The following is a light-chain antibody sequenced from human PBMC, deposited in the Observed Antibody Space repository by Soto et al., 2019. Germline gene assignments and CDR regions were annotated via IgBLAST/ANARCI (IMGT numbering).Light chain of an antibody. Sequence: IVMTQSPATLYVSPGERATLSCRASQSVSSNLAWYQQKPGQAPRLLIYGASTRDTGIPASFSGSGSVTEFSLTISSLQAEYFAVYYCQQYNNWPPVTFGGGTKVEIK. CDR3: QQYNNWPPVT. CDR1: QSVSSN. J-gene: IGKJ4*01. V-gene: IGKV3-15*01. CDR2: GAS.